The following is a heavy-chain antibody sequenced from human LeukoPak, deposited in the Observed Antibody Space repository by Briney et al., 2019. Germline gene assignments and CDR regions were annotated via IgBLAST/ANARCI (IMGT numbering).Heavy chain of an antibody. CDR2: ISANSGGT. V-gene: IGHV1-2*02. Sequence: ASVKVSCKASGYTFTGYYMHWVRQAPGQGLEWVGWISANSGGTNYAQKFQGRVTMTRDTSTSTAYMELSGLRSDDTAVYYCARGTLVRGSGWFDPWGQGTLVTVSS. D-gene: IGHD3-10*01. CDR1: GYTFTGYY. CDR3: ARGTLVRGSGWFDP. J-gene: IGHJ5*02.